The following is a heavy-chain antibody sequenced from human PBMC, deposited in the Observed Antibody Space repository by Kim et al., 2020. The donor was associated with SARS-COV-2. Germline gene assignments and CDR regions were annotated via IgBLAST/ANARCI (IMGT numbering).Heavy chain of an antibody. CDR2: IYYRGST. Sequence: SETLSLTCSVSGGSIISNYWSWIRQPPGKGLEWIGYIYYRGSTNYNPSLKSRVTISVDTSKNQFSLKLSSVTAADTAVYYCYGYSSSWYVGDYKAVWAKGTTVTV. CDR3: YGYSSSWYVGDYKAV. CDR1: GGSIISNY. V-gene: IGHV4-59*01. D-gene: IGHD6-13*01. J-gene: IGHJ6*03.